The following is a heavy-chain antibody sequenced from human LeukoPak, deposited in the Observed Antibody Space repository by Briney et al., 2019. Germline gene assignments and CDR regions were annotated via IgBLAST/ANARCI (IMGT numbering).Heavy chain of an antibody. V-gene: IGHV4-31*03. CDR3: ARDYSRGYAWFDP. D-gene: IGHD5-12*01. J-gene: IGHJ5*02. Sequence: SQTLSLTCTVSGDSISSGVYYWSWIRQHPGKGLEWIGYIYYSGSAYYNPFLKSRVSISVDTSKNQFSLKLTSVTAADTALYFCARDYSRGYAWFDPWGQGILVTVSS. CDR2: IYYSGSA. CDR1: GDSISSGVYY.